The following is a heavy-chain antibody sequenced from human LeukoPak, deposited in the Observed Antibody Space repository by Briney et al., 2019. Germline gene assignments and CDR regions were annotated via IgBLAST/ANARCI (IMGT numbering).Heavy chain of an antibody. CDR1: GFTFSSYW. J-gene: IGHJ5*02. CDR2: IREDGSEK. Sequence: GGSLRLSCAASGFTFSSYWMTWVRQAPGKGLEWVANIREDGSEKYYVDSVKGRFTISRDNAKNSLCLQVNSLRAEDTAVYYCARDRADSWFDPWGQGTLVTVSS. V-gene: IGHV3-7*03. CDR3: ARDRADSWFDP.